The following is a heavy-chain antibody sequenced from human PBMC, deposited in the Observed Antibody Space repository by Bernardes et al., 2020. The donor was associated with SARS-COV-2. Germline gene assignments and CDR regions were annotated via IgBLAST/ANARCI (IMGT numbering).Heavy chain of an antibody. V-gene: IGHV4-39*07. CDR2: IYYSGST. D-gene: IGHD2-15*01. Sequence: SETLSLTCTVSGGSLRSQNFYWGWLRQPPGKGLEWVGTIYYSGSTYYNPSLESRVTISLDTSKNQFSLKVNSVTAADTAVYYCAGDQSSTWFYFWGKGTLVTVSS. CDR3: AGDQSSTWFYF. J-gene: IGHJ5*01. CDR1: GGSLRSQNFY.